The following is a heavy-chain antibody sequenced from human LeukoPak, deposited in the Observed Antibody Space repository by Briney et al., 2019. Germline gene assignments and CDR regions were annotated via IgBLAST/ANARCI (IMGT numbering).Heavy chain of an antibody. Sequence: GESLRLSCAASGFTFSSYGMHWVRQPPGKGLEWVAVISYDGSKRYYADSLKGRFTISRDNSKNTLYLQMNSLRAEDTAVYYCAKEHGDSHFDYWGQGTLVTVSS. CDR1: GFTFSSYG. CDR2: ISYDGSKR. V-gene: IGHV3-30*18. CDR3: AKEHGDSHFDY. J-gene: IGHJ4*02. D-gene: IGHD4-17*01.